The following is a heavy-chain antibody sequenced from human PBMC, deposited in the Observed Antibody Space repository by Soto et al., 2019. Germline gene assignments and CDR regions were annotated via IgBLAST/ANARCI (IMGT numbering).Heavy chain of an antibody. CDR3: ARDQGITMIVVATKDYDGMDV. J-gene: IGHJ6*02. Sequence: ASVKVSCKASGGTFSSYAISWVRQAPGQGLEWMGGIIPIFGTANYAQKFQGRVTITADESTSTAYMELSSLRSEDTAVYYCARDQGITMIVVATKDYDGMDVWGQGTTDTGSS. D-gene: IGHD3-22*01. CDR2: IIPIFGTA. CDR1: GGTFSSYA. V-gene: IGHV1-69*13.